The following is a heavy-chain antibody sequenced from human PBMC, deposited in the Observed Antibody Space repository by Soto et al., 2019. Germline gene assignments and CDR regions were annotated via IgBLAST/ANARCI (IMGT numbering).Heavy chain of an antibody. CDR1: GGTFSSYT. CDR2: IIPILGIA. D-gene: IGHD5-12*01. V-gene: IGHV1-69*02. J-gene: IGHJ4*02. CDR3: ARGWGGYDSRYYFDY. Sequence: QVQLVQSGAEVKKPGSSVKVSCKASGGTFSSYTISWVRQAPGQGLEWMGRIIPILGIANYAQKFQGRVTITADKSTSTAYMELSSLRSEDTAVYYCARGWGGYDSRYYFDYWGQGTLVTVSS.